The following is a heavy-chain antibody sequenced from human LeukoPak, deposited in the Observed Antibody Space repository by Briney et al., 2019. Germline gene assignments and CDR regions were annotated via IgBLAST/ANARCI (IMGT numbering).Heavy chain of an antibody. J-gene: IGHJ2*01. CDR1: GFIFRSYW. Sequence: GGSLRLSCAASGFIFRSYWMSWVRQAPGKGLEWVDNIKQDGSEKYYVDSVKGRFTISRDNAKSSLYLQMNSLKTEDTAVYFCARAGVGTRYFDLWGRGTLVTVSS. CDR2: IKQDGSEK. CDR3: ARAGVGTRYFDL. D-gene: IGHD6-13*01. V-gene: IGHV3-7*03.